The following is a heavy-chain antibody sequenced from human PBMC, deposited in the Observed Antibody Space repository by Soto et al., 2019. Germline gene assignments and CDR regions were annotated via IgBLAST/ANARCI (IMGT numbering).Heavy chain of an antibody. CDR3: ARDLPTTTIVVVPRTYYYGMDV. V-gene: IGHV3-30-3*01. Sequence: QVQLVESGGGVVQPGRSLRLSCAASGFTFSSYAMHWVRQAPGKGLEWVAVISYDGSNKYYADSVKGRFTISRDNSKNTLYLSMNSLRAEDTAVYYCARDLPTTTIVVVPRTYYYGMDVWGQGTTVTVSS. CDR1: GFTFSSYA. CDR2: ISYDGSNK. J-gene: IGHJ6*02. D-gene: IGHD2-2*01.